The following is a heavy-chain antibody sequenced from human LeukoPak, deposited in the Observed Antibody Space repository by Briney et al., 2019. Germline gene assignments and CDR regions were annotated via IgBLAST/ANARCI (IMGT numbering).Heavy chain of an antibody. V-gene: IGHV4-4*02. D-gene: IGHD3-3*01. CDR1: GGSVSSTNW. J-gene: IGHJ4*02. CDR3: ARIFGGFD. CDR2: IHHSGST. Sequence: SETLSLTCAVSGGSVSSTNWWSWVRQPPGEGLEWIAEIHHSGSTNYNPSLKSRVTISVDKSENQFSLKLSSVTAADTAVYYCARIFGGFDWGQGTLVTVS.